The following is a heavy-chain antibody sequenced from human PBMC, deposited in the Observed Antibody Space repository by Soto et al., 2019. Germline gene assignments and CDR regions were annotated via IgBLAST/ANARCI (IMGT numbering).Heavy chain of an antibody. Sequence: QVQLVQSGAEVKKPGSSVKVSCKAPGGTFSSYAISWVRQAPGQGLEWMGGIIPIFATAKDAQKFQGRVTITADESTSTGYMELSSLRSEDTAVYYCARSQGGSSSLDIYYYYYYGMDVWGQGTRVTVSS. V-gene: IGHV1-69*01. CDR1: GGTFSSYA. J-gene: IGHJ6*02. CDR3: ARSQGGSSSLDIYYYYYYGMDV. D-gene: IGHD2-15*01. CDR2: IIPIFATA.